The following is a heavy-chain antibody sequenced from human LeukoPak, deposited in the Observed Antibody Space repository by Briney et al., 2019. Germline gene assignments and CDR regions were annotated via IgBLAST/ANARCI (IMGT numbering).Heavy chain of an antibody. Sequence: PGGSLRLSCAASGFTFSSYEMNWVRQAPGEGLEWVSYICSSGNSIYYADSVKGRFTISRDNAKNSLYLQMNSLRAEDTAFYYCARPVILPAAIGGNWFDPWGEGTLVTISS. CDR3: ARPVILPAAIGGNWFDP. CDR2: ICSSGNSI. J-gene: IGHJ5*02. V-gene: IGHV3-48*03. D-gene: IGHD2-2*01. CDR1: GFTFSSYE.